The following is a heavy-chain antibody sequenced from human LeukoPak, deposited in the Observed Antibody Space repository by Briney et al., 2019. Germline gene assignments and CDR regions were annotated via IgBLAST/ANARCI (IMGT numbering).Heavy chain of an antibody. D-gene: IGHD3-10*01. Sequence: GGSLRLSCAASGFSLSSYWMHWVRQAPGKGLVWVSRINSDGSSTRYADFVKGRFTISRDNAKNTLYLEMNSLRGEDTAVYYCARGVWFGEEGFDYWGQGTLVTVSS. CDR2: INSDGSST. V-gene: IGHV3-74*01. CDR1: GFSLSSYW. J-gene: IGHJ4*02. CDR3: ARGVWFGEEGFDY.